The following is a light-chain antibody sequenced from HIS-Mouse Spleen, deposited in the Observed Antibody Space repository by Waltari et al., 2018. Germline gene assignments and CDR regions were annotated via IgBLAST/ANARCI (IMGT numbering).Light chain of an antibody. J-gene: IGLJ3*02. CDR3: CSYAGSSTWV. CDR2: DGS. V-gene: IGLV2-23*01. CDR1: SSYIASSYL. Sequence: QSALTQPASVSGSPGQSITISCTGPSSYIASSYLVSLYQQPPCKAPKLMIYDGSKRPSGVSNRFSGSKSGNTASLTISGLQAEDEADYYCCSYAGSSTWVFGGGTKLTVL.